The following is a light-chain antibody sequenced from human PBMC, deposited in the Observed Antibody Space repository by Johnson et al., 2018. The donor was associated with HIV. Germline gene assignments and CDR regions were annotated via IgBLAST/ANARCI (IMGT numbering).Light chain of an antibody. CDR2: DNN. CDR3: GTLDSSLTAV. Sequence: QLVLTQPPSVSAAPGQKVTISCSGSSSNIGNNYVSWYQQLPGTAPKLLIYDNNKRPSGIPDRFSGSKSGTSATLGITGLQTGDEADYYCGTLDSSLTAVFGTGTKVTVL. V-gene: IGLV1-51*01. CDR1: SSNIGNNY. J-gene: IGLJ1*01.